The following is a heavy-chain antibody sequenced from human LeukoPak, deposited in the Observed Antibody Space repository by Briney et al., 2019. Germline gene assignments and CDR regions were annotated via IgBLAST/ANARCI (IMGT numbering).Heavy chain of an antibody. D-gene: IGHD2-21*02. V-gene: IGHV3-72*01. CDR3: ATSVVPATPFDY. Sequence: GGSLRLSCAASGFTFSDHYMDWVRQAPGKGLEWVGRTRNKANSYTTEYAASVEGRFTISRDDSKNSMFLHMNSLKTEDTAMYYCATSVVPATPFDYWGQGTLVTVSS. CDR2: TRNKANSYTT. J-gene: IGHJ4*02. CDR1: GFTFSDHY.